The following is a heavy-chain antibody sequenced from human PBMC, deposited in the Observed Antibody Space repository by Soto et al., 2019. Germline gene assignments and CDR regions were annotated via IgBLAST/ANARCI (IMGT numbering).Heavy chain of an antibody. D-gene: IGHD3-3*01. V-gene: IGHV3-30-3*01. CDR3: ACTEYYDFWSGEL. CDR1: ELTFSGYP. J-gene: IGHJ4*02. Sequence: QVQLVESGGGVVQPGRSLRLSCAASELTFSGYPIHWVRQAPGMGLGWVTVISHDGSNKSYADSVKGRFTISRDNSKKTVYLRMNSLRAEDTAVYYCACTEYYDFWSGELWGQGTLVTVSS. CDR2: ISHDGSNK.